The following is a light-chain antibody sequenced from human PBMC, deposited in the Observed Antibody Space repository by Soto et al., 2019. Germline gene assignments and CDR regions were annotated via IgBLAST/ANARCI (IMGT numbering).Light chain of an antibody. J-gene: IGKJ1*01. V-gene: IGKV3-20*01. Sequence: EIVLTQSPGTLPLSPGERATLSCRASQSVSSSYLAWYQQKPGQAPRLLIYGASSRATGIPARFSGSGSGTDFTLTISRLEPEDVAVYYCQQYGRTFGQGTKVEIK. CDR1: QSVSSSY. CDR2: GAS. CDR3: QQYGRT.